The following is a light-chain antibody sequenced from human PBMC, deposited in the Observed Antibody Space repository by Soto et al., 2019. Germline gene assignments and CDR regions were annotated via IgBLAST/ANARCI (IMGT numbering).Light chain of an antibody. Sequence: DIPMTQSPSSLSASVGDRVTITCRASQRISTYLNWYQQKPGKAPKLLIYAASTLQSGVPSRFGGSGSGTDFTLTISSLQPEDFATYYCQQSYSAPRTFGQGTKREIK. V-gene: IGKV1-39*01. CDR3: QQSYSAPRT. CDR1: QRISTY. CDR2: AAS. J-gene: IGKJ2*01.